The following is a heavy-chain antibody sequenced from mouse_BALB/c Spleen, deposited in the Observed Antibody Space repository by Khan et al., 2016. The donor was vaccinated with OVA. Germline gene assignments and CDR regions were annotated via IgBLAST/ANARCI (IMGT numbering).Heavy chain of an antibody. CDR3: ARSGTTVVAYWYFDV. CDR2: IHYSGST. J-gene: IGHJ1*01. V-gene: IGHV3-1*02. Sequence: EVKLEESGPDLVKPSQSLSLTCTVTGYSITSGYSWHWIRQFPGNKLEWMGYIHYSGSTNYNPSLKSRISITRDTSKNQFFLQLNSVTTEDTATYYCARSGTTVVAYWYFDVWGPGTTVTVSS. D-gene: IGHD1-1*01. CDR1: GYSITSGYS.